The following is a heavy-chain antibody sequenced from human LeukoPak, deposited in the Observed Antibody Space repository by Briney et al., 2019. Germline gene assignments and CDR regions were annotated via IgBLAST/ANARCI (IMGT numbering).Heavy chain of an antibody. CDR2: IYYSGST. D-gene: IGHD6-19*01. CDR1: GGCISSYY. Sequence: PSETLSLTCTVSGGCISSYYWSWIRQPPGKGLEWIGYIYYSGSTNYSPSLKSRVTISVDTSKNQFSLKLSSVTAADTAVYYCARDYSSGWHNWFDPWGQGTLVTVSS. CDR3: ARDYSSGWHNWFDP. V-gene: IGHV4-59*01. J-gene: IGHJ5*02.